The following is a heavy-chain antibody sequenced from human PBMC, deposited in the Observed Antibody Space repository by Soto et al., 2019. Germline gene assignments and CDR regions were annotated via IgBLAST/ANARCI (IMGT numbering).Heavy chain of an antibody. Sequence: EVQLLESGGGLVQPGGSLRLSCGATGLSFSSYAMSWVRQAPGKGLEWVSAISGNGGRTFYADSVKGRFTVSRDNFNNTVFLQMNSLRAEDAALYYCAKDPGSGSYGVLKYLEYWGRGTLVTVSS. CDR3: AKDPGSGSYGVLKYLEY. CDR2: ISGNGGRT. CDR1: GLSFSSYA. D-gene: IGHD1-26*01. J-gene: IGHJ4*02. V-gene: IGHV3-23*01.